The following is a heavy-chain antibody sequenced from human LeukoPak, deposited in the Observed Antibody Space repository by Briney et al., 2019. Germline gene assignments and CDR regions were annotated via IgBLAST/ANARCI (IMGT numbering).Heavy chain of an antibody. CDR2: IYYSGST. V-gene: IGHV4-31*03. J-gene: IGHJ4*02. Sequence: SETLSLTCTVSGGSISSGGYYWSWIRQHPGKGLEWIGYIYYSGSTYYNPSLKSRVTISVDTSKNQFSLKLSSVTAADTAVYYRASLSGSYGGFDYWGQGTLVTVSS. CDR3: ASLSGSYGGFDY. CDR1: GGSISSGGYY. D-gene: IGHD1-26*01.